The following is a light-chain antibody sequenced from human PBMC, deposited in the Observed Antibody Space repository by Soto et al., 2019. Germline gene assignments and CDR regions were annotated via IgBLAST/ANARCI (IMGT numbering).Light chain of an antibody. V-gene: IGKV3-15*01. J-gene: IGKJ1*01. CDR3: QQYNNWPTWT. Sequence: EIVMTQSPATLSVSPEERATLSCRASQSVSSNLAWYQQKPGQAPRLLIYGASTRATGIPARFSGGGSGTEFSLTISSLQSEDFAVYYCQQYNNWPTWTFGQGTKVEIK. CDR1: QSVSSN. CDR2: GAS.